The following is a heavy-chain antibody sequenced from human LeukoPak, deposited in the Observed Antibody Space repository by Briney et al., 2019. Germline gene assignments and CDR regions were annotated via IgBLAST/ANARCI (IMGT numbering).Heavy chain of an antibody. D-gene: IGHD2-2*01. CDR2: ISSSGSTI. Sequence: VGSLRLSCAASGFTFSSYEMNWVRQAPGKGLEWVSYISSSGSTIYYADSVKGRFTISRDNAKNSLYLQMDSLRAEDTAVYYCARDYCSSTRCYDYWGQGTLVTVSS. CDR3: ARDYCSSTRCYDY. V-gene: IGHV3-48*03. J-gene: IGHJ4*02. CDR1: GFTFSSYE.